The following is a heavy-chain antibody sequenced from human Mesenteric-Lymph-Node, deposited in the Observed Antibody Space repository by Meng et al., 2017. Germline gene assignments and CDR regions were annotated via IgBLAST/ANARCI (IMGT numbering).Heavy chain of an antibody. CDR3: ARDLYCSGGSCYRFDP. Sequence: PGLVKPPGPLSLTSAVSGAAISSSSWWRWVRQPPGKGLEWIGEIYHSGSTNYNPSLKSRVTISVDKSKNQFSLKLSSVTAADTAVYYCARDLYCSGGSCYRFDPWGQGTLVTVSS. CDR2: IYHSGST. V-gene: IGHV4-4*03. CDR1: GAAISSSSW. J-gene: IGHJ5*02. D-gene: IGHD2-15*01.